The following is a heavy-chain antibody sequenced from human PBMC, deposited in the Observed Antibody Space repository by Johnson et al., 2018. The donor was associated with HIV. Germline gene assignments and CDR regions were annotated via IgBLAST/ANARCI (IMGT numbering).Heavy chain of an antibody. D-gene: IGHD4-17*01. CDR3: ARGYTVGAFGI. CDR1: GFTVSSNY. J-gene: IGHJ3*02. Sequence: VQLVESGGGLVQPGGSLRLSCAASGFTVSSNYMSWVRQAPGKGLEWVSVIYSGDSTYYADSVKGRFTISRDNSKNTLYLQMNSLRAEDTAVYYWARGYTVGAFGIWGQGTMVTVSS. V-gene: IGHV3-66*01. CDR2: IYSGDST.